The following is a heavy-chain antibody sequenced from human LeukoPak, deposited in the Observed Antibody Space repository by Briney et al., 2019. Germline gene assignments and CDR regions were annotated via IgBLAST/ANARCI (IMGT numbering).Heavy chain of an antibody. V-gene: IGHV4-38-2*02. J-gene: IGHJ4*02. CDR2: IYHSGST. CDR3: AREVAAAGREVDY. CDR1: GYSISSGYY. D-gene: IGHD6-13*01. Sequence: SETLSLTCALSGYSISSGYYWGWIRQPPGKGLEWIGRIYHSGSTYYNPSLKSRVTISVNTSKNQFSLKLSSVTAADTAVYYCAREVAAAGREVDYWGQGTLVTVSS.